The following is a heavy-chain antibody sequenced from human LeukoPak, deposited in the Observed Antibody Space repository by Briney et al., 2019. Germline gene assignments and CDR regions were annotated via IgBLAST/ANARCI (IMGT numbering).Heavy chain of an antibody. V-gene: IGHV3-13*01. CDR2: IGTAGDI. CDR3: ARAGYSSTWYSRYFDL. CDR1: GSTFSTYD. J-gene: IGHJ2*01. Sequence: GGSLRLSCAASGSTFSTYDMHRVRQATGKGLEWVSGIGTAGDIYYPGSVKGRFTISRENAKNSLYLQVNSLRAGDTAVYYCARAGYSSTWYSRYFDLWGRGTLVTVSS. D-gene: IGHD6-13*01.